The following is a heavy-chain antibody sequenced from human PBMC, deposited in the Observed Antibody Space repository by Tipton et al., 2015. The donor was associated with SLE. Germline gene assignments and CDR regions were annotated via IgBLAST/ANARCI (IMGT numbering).Heavy chain of an antibody. CDR3: ARHYGMMGTYFDH. CDR1: GVSISSYY. J-gene: IGHJ4*02. D-gene: IGHD1-7*01. CDR2: IYTSGTT. V-gene: IGHV4-4*09. Sequence: TLSLTCTVSGVSISSYYWSWIRQPPGKGLEWIGYIYTSGTTNYNPSLKSRVTISVDTSKNQFSLRLNSVTAADTAVYYCARHYGMMGTYFDHWGQGTLVTVSS.